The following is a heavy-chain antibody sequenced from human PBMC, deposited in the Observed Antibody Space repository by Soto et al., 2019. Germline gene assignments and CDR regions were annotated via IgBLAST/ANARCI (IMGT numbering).Heavy chain of an antibody. V-gene: IGHV3-33*01. CDR2: IWYDGSNK. CDR3: ASQERTTDYGADYYYYGMDG. Sequence: QVQLVESGGGVVQPGRSLRLSCAASGFTFSSYGMHWVRQAPGKGLEWVAVIWYDGSNKYYADSVKGRFTISRDNSKNTLYLQMNSLRAEDTAVYYCASQERTTDYGADYYYYGMDGWGQGTTVTVSS. D-gene: IGHD4-17*01. CDR1: GFTFSSYG. J-gene: IGHJ6*02.